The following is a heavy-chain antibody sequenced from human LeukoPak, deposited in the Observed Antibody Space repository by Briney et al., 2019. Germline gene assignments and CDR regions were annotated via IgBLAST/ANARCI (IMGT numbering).Heavy chain of an antibody. V-gene: IGHV3-33*01. CDR3: ARELFSSGSCPDG. D-gene: IGHD3-10*01. J-gene: IGHJ4*02. CDR1: GFTFSYYA. CDR2: IWSDGSNK. Sequence: GRSLRLSCAASGFTFSYYAIHWVRQAPGKGLEWVALIWSDGSNKYYADSVKGRITISRDNSKNSVYLQMNSLRAEDTAVYYCARELFSSGSCPDGWGQGTLVTVSS.